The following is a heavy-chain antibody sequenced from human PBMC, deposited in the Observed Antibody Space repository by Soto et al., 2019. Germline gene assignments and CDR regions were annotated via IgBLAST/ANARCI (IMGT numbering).Heavy chain of an antibody. D-gene: IGHD3-10*01. CDR3: TTDAGGGADY. CDR1: GFTFSNAW. Sequence: EVQLVESGGGLLKPGGSLRLSCAASGFTFSNAWMSWVRQAPGKGLEWVGRIKSKTDGGTTDYAAPVKGRFTITRDDSKYTLYLQMNSLKTEDTAVSYYTTDAGGGADYSGQGSLVTVCS. J-gene: IGHJ4*02. V-gene: IGHV3-15*01. CDR2: IKSKTDGGTT.